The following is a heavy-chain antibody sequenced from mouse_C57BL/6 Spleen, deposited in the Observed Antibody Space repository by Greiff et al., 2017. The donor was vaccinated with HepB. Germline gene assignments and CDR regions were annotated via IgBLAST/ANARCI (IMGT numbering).Heavy chain of an antibody. CDR3: AFYYGSSYWYFDV. CDR1: GYTFTDYY. J-gene: IGHJ1*03. V-gene: IGHV1-76*01. Sequence: LVRPGASVKLSCKASGYTFTDYYINWVKQRPGQGLEWIARIYPGSGNTYYNEKFKGKATLTAEKSSSTAYMQLSSLTSEDSAVYFCAFYYGSSYWYFDVWGTGTTVTVSS. D-gene: IGHD1-1*01. CDR2: IYPGSGNT.